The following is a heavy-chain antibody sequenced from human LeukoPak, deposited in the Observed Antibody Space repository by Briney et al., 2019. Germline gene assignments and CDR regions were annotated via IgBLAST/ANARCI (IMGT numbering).Heavy chain of an antibody. CDR1: RFTFSSYG. J-gene: IGHJ3*02. CDR2: IQYDETNK. CDR3: ARPPYDILTGYEGAFDI. V-gene: IGHV3-30*02. Sequence: GGSLRLSCAASRFTFSSYGMHWVRQAPGRGLEWVAFIQYDETNKYYADSVKGRFTISRDNAKNSLYLQMNSLRAEDTAVYYCARPPYDILTGYEGAFDIWGQGTMVTVSS. D-gene: IGHD3-9*01.